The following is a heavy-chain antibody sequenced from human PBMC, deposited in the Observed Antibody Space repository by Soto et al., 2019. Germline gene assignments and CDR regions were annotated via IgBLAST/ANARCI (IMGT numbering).Heavy chain of an antibody. CDR3: AKRGTHNTGWGDHHC. J-gene: IGHJ4*02. Sequence: EVQLLESGGGLVQPGGSLRLSFAASEFTFNNYAMTWVRQAPGKGLDWVSTIITCGDSTYYEDSLKCRFTISRDNSKNTLYLQMNSLRAEDTAVYYCAKRGTHNTGWGDHHCWGQGTLVTVSS. CDR2: IITCGDST. D-gene: IGHD6-19*01. CDR1: EFTFNNYA. V-gene: IGHV3-23*01.